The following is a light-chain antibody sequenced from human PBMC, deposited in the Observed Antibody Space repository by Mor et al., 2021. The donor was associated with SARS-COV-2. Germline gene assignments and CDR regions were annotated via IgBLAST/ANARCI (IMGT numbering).Light chain of an antibody. J-gene: IGKJ4*01. CDR1: VSTY. CDR3: QQRRNWPFT. Sequence: VSTYLAWYQHKPGQAPRLLVYDGSNRAPGTPARFSGSGSGTDFTLIISSLEPEDFAVYFCQQRRNWPFTFGGGAKVEVK. CDR2: DGS. V-gene: IGKV3-11*01.